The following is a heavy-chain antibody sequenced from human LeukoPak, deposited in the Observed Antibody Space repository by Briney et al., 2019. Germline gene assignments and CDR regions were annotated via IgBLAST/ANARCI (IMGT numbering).Heavy chain of an antibody. V-gene: IGHV5-51*01. CDR2: IYPGDSDT. CDR1: GYSFTSYW. D-gene: IGHD3-10*01. J-gene: IGHJ3*02. Sequence: GESLKISCKGSGYSFTSYWIGWVRQVPGKGLEWMGMIYPGDSDTRYSPSFQGQVTISADKSISTAYLQWSSLKASDTAMYYCARSYGSGTFPFVAFDIWGQGTMVTVSS. CDR3: ARSYGSGTFPFVAFDI.